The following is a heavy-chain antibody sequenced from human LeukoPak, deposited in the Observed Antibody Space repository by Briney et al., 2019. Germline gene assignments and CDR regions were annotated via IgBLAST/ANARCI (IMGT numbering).Heavy chain of an antibody. CDR2: ISSSSSYI. Sequence: GGSLRLSCAASGFTLSSYSMNWVRQAPGKGLEWVSSISSSSSYIYYADSVKGRFTISRDNAKNSLYLQMNSLRAEDTAVYYCARALRSSGWYYFDYWGQGTLVTVSS. CDR3: ARALRSSGWYYFDY. V-gene: IGHV3-21*01. D-gene: IGHD6-19*01. CDR1: GFTLSSYS. J-gene: IGHJ4*02.